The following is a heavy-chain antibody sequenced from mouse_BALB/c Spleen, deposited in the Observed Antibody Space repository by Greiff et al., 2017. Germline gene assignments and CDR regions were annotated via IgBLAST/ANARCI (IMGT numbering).Heavy chain of an antibody. J-gene: IGHJ2*01. D-gene: IGHD2-3*01. CDR2: ISSGGST. V-gene: IGHV5-6-5*01. CDR1: GFTFSSYA. CDR3: ARADGYYDYFDY. Sequence: EVQGVESGGGLVKPGGSLKLSCAASGFTFSSYAMSWVRQTPEKRLEWVASISSGGSTYYPDSVKGRFTISRDNARNILYLQMSSLRSEDTAMYYCARADGYYDYFDYWGQGTTLTVSS.